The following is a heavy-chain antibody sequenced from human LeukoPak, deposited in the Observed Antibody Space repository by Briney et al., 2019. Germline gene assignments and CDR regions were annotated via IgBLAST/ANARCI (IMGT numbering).Heavy chain of an antibody. J-gene: IGHJ5*02. V-gene: IGHV3-7*01. D-gene: IGHD2-8*01. CDR2: IKQDGSEK. CDR1: GFTFSSYW. Sequence: PGGSLRLSCAASGFTFSSYWMSWVRQAPGKGLEWVANIKQDGSEKYYVDSVKGRFTISRDNAKNSLYLQMNSLRAEDTAVYYCARANLHRVWWFDPWRQGTLVTVSS. CDR3: ARANLHRVWWFDP.